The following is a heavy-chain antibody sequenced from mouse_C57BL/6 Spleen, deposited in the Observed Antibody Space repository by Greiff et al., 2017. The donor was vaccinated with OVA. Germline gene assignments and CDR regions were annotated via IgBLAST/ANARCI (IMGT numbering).Heavy chain of an antibody. D-gene: IGHD3-2*02. CDR3: ARTAQATHMDC. Sequence: QVQLQQPGAELVRPGSSVKLSCKASGYTFTSYWMHWVKQRPIQGLEWIGNIDPSDSETHYNQKFKDKATLTVDKSSSTAYMQLSSLTSEDSAVYYCARTAQATHMDCWGQGTSVTVSS. J-gene: IGHJ4*01. V-gene: IGHV1-52*01. CDR2: IDPSDSET. CDR1: GYTFTSYW.